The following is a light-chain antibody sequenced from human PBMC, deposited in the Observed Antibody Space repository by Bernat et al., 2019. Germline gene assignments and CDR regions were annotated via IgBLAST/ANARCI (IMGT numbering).Light chain of an antibody. CDR1: QSISNRW. Sequence: EIVLTQSPATLSLSPGERATLSCRASQSISNRWLAWYQQKPGQAPRLLIYDISNRATGIPPRFSDSGSGTDFVLTISSLEPEDFAVYYCQHRSEWPITFGQGTRLEIK. CDR3: QHRSEWPIT. CDR2: DIS. V-gene: IGKV3-11*01. J-gene: IGKJ5*01.